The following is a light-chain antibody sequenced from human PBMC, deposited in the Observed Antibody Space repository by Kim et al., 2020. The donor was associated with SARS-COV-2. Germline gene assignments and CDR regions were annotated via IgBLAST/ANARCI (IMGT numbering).Light chain of an antibody. V-gene: IGKV3-15*01. Sequence: EIVMTQSPATLSVSPGERATLSCRASQSVSSNLAWYQQKPGEAPRLLIYGASTRATGIPASCSSSGSGTEFTITISSLQYEDFAVYYCQQYNNWPPITFGQGTRLEIK. J-gene: IGKJ5*01. CDR3: QQYNNWPPIT. CDR1: QSVSSN. CDR2: GAS.